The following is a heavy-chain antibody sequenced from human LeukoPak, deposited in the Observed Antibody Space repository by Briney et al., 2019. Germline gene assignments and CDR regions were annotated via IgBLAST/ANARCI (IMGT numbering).Heavy chain of an antibody. Sequence: GGSLRLSCAASGFTFDDYAMHWVRQAPGKGLEWVSGISWNSGSIGYADSVKGRFTISRDSAKDSLYLQMNSLRAEDTALYYCAKDLVYDSSGSMDYWGQGTLVTVSS. D-gene: IGHD3-22*01. CDR3: AKDLVYDSSGSMDY. CDR2: ISWNSGSI. J-gene: IGHJ4*02. CDR1: GFTFDDYA. V-gene: IGHV3-9*01.